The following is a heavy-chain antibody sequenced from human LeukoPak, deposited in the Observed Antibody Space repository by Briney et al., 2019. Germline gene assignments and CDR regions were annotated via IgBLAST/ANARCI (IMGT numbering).Heavy chain of an antibody. CDR1: GGXLSSYY. J-gene: IGHJ4*02. D-gene: IGHD6-13*01. Sequence: SETLSLTCTVSGGXLSSYYCSWIRQPPGKGLEWIGYIYYSGSTNYNPSLKSRVTISVDTSKNQFSLKLSSVTAADTAVYYCARSLGIAAAGTFDYWGQGTLVTVSS. CDR2: IYYSGST. CDR3: ARSLGIAAAGTFDY. V-gene: IGHV4-59*01.